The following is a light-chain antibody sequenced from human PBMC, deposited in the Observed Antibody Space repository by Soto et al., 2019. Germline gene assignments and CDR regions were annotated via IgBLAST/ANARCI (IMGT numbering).Light chain of an antibody. CDR3: SSYTSSSTPYV. J-gene: IGLJ1*01. Sequence: QSALPQPASVSGPPGQSITISCTGTSSDVGGYNYVSWYQQHPGKAPKLMIYDVSNRPSGVSNRFSGSKSGNTASLTISGLQAEDEADYYCSSYTSSSTPYVFGTGTKVTVL. V-gene: IGLV2-14*01. CDR2: DVS. CDR1: SSDVGGYNY.